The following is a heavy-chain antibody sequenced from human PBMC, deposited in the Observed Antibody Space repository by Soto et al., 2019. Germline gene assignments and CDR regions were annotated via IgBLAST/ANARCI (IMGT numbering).Heavy chain of an antibody. V-gene: IGHV1-69*12. CDR1: GGTFSSYA. CDR3: ASSSGSYYRSYYFDY. CDR2: IIPIFGRA. J-gene: IGHJ4*02. D-gene: IGHD1-26*01. Sequence: QVQLVQSGAEVKKPGSSVKVSCKASGGTFSSYAISWVRQAPGQGLEWMGGIIPIFGRANYAQKFQGRVTITADESTSTVYIELSSLRSEDTAVHYCASSSGSYYRSYYFDYWGQGTLVTVSS.